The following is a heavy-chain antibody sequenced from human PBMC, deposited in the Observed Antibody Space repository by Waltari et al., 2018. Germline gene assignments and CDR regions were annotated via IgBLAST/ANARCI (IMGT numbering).Heavy chain of an antibody. V-gene: IGHV4-34*01. J-gene: IGHJ6*03. D-gene: IGHD6-6*01. Sequence: QVQLQQWGAGLLKPSETLSLTCAVYGGSFSGYYWSWIRQPPGKGLEWIGEINHIGSTNSNPSRKSRFTISVDTSKNQFSLKLSSVTAADTAVYYCARAGRIAARPLLGNYYMDVWGKGTTVTVSS. CDR3: ARAGRIAARPLLGNYYMDV. CDR1: GGSFSGYY. CDR2: INHIGST.